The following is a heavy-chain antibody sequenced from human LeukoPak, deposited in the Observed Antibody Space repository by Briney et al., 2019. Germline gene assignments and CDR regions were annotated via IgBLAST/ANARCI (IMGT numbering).Heavy chain of an antibody. CDR2: ISWNSGSI. D-gene: IGHD1-14*01. J-gene: IGHJ3*02. V-gene: IGHV3-9*01. CDR3: ARDLNRRAFDI. CDR1: GFTFDDYA. Sequence: GGSLRLSCAASGFTFDDYAMHWVRQAPGKGLEWVSGISWNSGSIGYADSVKGRFTISRDNAKNSLYLQMNSLRAEDTAVYYCARDLNRRAFDIWGQGTMVTVSS.